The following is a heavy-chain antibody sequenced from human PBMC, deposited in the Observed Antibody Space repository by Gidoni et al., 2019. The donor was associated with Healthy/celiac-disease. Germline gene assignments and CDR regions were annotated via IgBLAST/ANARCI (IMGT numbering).Heavy chain of an antibody. V-gene: IGHV3-21*01. CDR2: ISSSSSYI. Sequence: EVQLVESGGGLVKPGGSLRLSCAASGFTFSSYRMNWVRQAPGKGLEWVSSISSSSSYIYYADSVKGRFTISRDNTKNSLYLQMNSLRAEDTAVYYCARGIGDRAYFDLWGRGTLVTVSS. D-gene: IGHD3-10*01. J-gene: IGHJ2*01. CDR3: ARGIGDRAYFDL. CDR1: GFTFSSYR.